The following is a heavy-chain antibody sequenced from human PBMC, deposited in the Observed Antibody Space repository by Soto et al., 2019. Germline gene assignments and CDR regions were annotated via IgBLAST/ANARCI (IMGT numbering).Heavy chain of an antibody. CDR1: GGTFSSDT. CDR3: ARSARFGEDYYYYMDV. CDR2: IIPILGIA. V-gene: IGHV1-69*02. D-gene: IGHD3-10*01. J-gene: IGHJ6*03. Sequence: QVQLVQSGAEVKKPGSSVKVSCKASGGTFSSDTISWVRQAPGQGLEWMGRIIPILGIANYAQKFQGRVTITADKSTSTAYMELSSLRSEDTAVYYCARSARFGEDYYYYMDVWGKGTTVTVSS.